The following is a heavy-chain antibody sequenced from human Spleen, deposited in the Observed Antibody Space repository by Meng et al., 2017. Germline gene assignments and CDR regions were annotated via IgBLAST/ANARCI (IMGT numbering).Heavy chain of an antibody. Sequence: QAQLPQSGAEVKKPGASVWISCKASGYTSASYGISWFRQAPGQGLEWMGWFVSNADTYPAQKFQGRVTMTRDTHTSTDFMELRSLRFDDTAVYYCARGTPGRSYSDYWGQGTLVTVSS. CDR3: ARGTPGRSYSDY. CDR2: FVSNADT. CDR1: GYTSASYG. J-gene: IGHJ4*02. V-gene: IGHV1-18*01. D-gene: IGHD3-10*01.